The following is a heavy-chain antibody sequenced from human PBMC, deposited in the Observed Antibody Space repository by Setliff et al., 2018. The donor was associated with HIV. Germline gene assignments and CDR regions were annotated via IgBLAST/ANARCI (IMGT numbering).Heavy chain of an antibody. V-gene: IGHV3-74*01. J-gene: IGHJ5*02. CDR1: GFTLTSSW. D-gene: IGHD3-3*01. CDR3: ARGRLAGNNFWNGYDGLDP. Sequence: PGGSLRLSCAVSGFTLTSSWIHWVRQAPGKGLVWVSRFRGDDRTTNYADSVKGRFTFSSDNAKNTVYLQMDALRAEDTAVYYCARGRLAGNNFWNGYDGLDPWGQGTLVTVS. CDR2: FRGDDRTT.